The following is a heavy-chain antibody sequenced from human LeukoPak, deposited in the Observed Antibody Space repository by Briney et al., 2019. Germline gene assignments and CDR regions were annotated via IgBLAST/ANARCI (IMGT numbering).Heavy chain of an antibody. D-gene: IGHD3-22*01. V-gene: IGHV3-66*02. J-gene: IGHJ4*02. Sequence: GGSLRLPCAASGFTVSGDYMTWVRQAPGKGLEWVSVLHGGGYSYYADAVKGRFTISRDTSKNTLYLQMNTLKPEDTAVYYCARLAYSSLLVDYWGRGTLVTVSS. CDR1: GFTVSGDY. CDR3: ARLAYSSLLVDY. CDR2: LHGGGYS.